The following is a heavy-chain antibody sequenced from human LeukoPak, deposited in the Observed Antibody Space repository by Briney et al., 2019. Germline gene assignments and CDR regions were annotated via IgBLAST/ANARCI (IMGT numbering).Heavy chain of an antibody. CDR3: AIWFTVHFDY. CDR2: IDNSGGST. D-gene: IGHD3-10*01. CDR1: GFTFSNYA. J-gene: IGHJ4*02. V-gene: IGHV3-23*01. Sequence: GGSLRLSCTASGFTFSNYAMSWVRQAPGKGLEWVSTIDNSGGSTHYADSAKGRFTISRDNSKNTLYLQMNSLRAEDTAVYYCAIWFTVHFDYWGQGTLVTVSS.